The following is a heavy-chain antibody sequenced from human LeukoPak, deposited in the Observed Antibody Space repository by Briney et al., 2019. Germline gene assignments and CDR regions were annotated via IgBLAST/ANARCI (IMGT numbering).Heavy chain of an antibody. V-gene: IGHV4-59*01. CDR3: TRVGATGGDFDY. J-gene: IGHJ4*02. Sequence: SETLSLTCTVSGGSISSYYWSWIRQPPGKGLEWMGYINYGGSTNYNPYLKSRVTISVDTSKNQFSLKLSSVTAADTAVYYCTRVGATGGDFDYWGQGTLVTVS. D-gene: IGHD1-26*01. CDR1: GGSISSYY. CDR2: INYGGST.